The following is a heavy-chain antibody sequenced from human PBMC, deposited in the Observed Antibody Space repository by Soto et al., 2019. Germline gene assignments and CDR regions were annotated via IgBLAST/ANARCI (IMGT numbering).Heavy chain of an antibody. Sequence: GGSLRLSCAASGFTFSSYAMSWVRQAPGKGLEWVSAISGSGGSTYYADSVKGRFTISRDNSKNTLYLQMNSLRAEDTAVYYCAKAKTDCSGGSCQWGYYYYYAMDVWGQGTTVTVSS. CDR3: AKAKTDCSGGSCQWGYYYYYAMDV. D-gene: IGHD2-15*01. J-gene: IGHJ6*02. V-gene: IGHV3-23*01. CDR2: ISGSGGST. CDR1: GFTFSSYA.